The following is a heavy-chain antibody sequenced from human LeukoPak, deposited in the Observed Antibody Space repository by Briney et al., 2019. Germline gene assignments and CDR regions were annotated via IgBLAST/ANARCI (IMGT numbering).Heavy chain of an antibody. J-gene: IGHJ4*02. CDR2: IKEDGSEK. V-gene: IGHV3-7*01. CDR3: AKDRRIQLWLGFDY. CDR1: GFSFSSYW. D-gene: IGHD5-18*01. Sequence: GGSLRLSCAASGFSFSSYWMSWVRQAPGKGLEWVANIKEDGSEKYSVGSVKGRFTISRDNTKNSLFLEVNSLRAEDTAVYYCAKDRRIQLWLGFDYWGQGTLVTVSS.